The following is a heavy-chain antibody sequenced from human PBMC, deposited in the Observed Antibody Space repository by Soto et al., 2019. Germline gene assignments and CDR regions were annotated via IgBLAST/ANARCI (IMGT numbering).Heavy chain of an antibody. V-gene: IGHV4-59*01. CDR1: GGSISSYY. CDR2: IYYSGST. CDR3: ASYRAGSAFDI. D-gene: IGHD3-10*01. J-gene: IGHJ3*02. Sequence: QVQLQESGPGLVKPSETLSLTCTVSGGSISSYYWSWIRQPPGKGLEWIGYIYYSGSTNYNPSLKSRGTMSVDTSKNQFSLKLSAVTAADTAVCYCASYRAGSAFDIWGQGTMVTVSS.